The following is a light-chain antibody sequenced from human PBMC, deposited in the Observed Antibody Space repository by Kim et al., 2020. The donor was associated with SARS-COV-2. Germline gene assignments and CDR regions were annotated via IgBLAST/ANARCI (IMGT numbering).Light chain of an antibody. CDR2: GAS. J-gene: IGKJ2*01. V-gene: IGKV3-20*01. Sequence: IALTPTPGILSWSPGERATLSCRASQGVSSSYLTWYQQKPGQAPRLLIYGASSRATGIPDRFSGSGSGTDFTLTISRLEPEDFAVYYCQQYGSSPLTLGQGTNLEF. CDR1: QGVSSSY. CDR3: QQYGSSPLT.